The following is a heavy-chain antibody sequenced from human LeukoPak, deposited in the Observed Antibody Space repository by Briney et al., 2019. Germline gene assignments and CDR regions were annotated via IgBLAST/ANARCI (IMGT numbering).Heavy chain of an antibody. CDR2: INSDGSST. CDR1: GFTFSSYW. V-gene: IGHV3-74*01. J-gene: IGHJ6*03. Sequence: GGSLRLSCAASGFTFSSYWMHWVRQAPGKGLVWVSRINSDGSSTSYADSVKGRFTISRDNAKNTLYLQMNSLRAEDTAVYRCARPRYYYYMDVWGKGTTVTVSS. CDR3: ARPRYYYYMDV.